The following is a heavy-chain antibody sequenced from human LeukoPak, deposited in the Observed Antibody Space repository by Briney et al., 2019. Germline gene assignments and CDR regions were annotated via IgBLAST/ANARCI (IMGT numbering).Heavy chain of an antibody. CDR1: GYTFTSNH. CDR3: ARDVYGARDY. D-gene: IGHD4-17*01. V-gene: IGHV1-8*01. J-gene: IGHJ4*02. CDR2: MDPKTGKT. Sequence: ASVKVSCKASGYTFTSNHINWVRQATGQGLEYMGWMDPKTGKTYFAQKFQGRVTMTRDTSISTAYMELSSLRSEDTAVYYCARDVYGARDYWGQGTLVTVSS.